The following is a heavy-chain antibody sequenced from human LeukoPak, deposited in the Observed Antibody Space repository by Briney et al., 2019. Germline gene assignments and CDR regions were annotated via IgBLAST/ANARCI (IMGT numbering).Heavy chain of an antibody. CDR2: IYYSGST. V-gene: IGHV4-59*12. Sequence: SETLSLTCTVSGGSISSYYWSWIRQPPGKGLEWIGYIYYSGSTYYNPSLKSRVTISVDTSKNQFSLKLSSVTAADTAVYYCASLSRSGSYPDYWGQGTLVTVSS. CDR3: ASLSRSGSYPDY. CDR1: GGSISSYY. J-gene: IGHJ4*02. D-gene: IGHD1-26*01.